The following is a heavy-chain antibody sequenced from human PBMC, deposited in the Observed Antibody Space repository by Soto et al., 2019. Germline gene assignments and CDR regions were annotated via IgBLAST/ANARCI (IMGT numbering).Heavy chain of an antibody. CDR2: ITSDSGVI. J-gene: IGHJ4*02. Sequence: GGSLRLSCAATGLNFGGFTMHWVRQAPGKGLEWVSAITSDSGVISYADSVKGRFTISRDNSRNSLYLQMDNLRDEDTALYYCAKGKHDFWSPYYFDSWGQGTLVTVSS. CDR1: GLNFGGFT. V-gene: IGHV3-9*01. D-gene: IGHD3-3*01. CDR3: AKGKHDFWSPYYFDS.